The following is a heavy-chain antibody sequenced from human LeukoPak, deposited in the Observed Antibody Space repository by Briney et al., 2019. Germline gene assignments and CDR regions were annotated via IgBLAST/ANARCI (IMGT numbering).Heavy chain of an antibody. CDR3: ASPLGPYDSSGYYYPLVDY. CDR2: IIPILGIA. D-gene: IGHD3-22*01. J-gene: IGHJ4*02. V-gene: IGHV1-69*04. Sequence: VASVKVSCKASGGTFSSYAIRWVRQAPGQGLEWMGRIIPILGIANYAQKFQGRVTIPADKATSTAYMELSSLRSEDTAVYYCASPLGPYDSSGYYYPLVDYWGQGTLVTVSS. CDR1: GGTFSSYA.